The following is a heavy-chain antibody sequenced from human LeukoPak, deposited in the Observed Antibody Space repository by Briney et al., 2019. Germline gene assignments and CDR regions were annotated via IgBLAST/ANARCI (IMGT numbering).Heavy chain of an antibody. CDR1: GFTFSSYS. CDR3: ARSPRGGYDKFDY. V-gene: IGHV3-21*01. J-gene: IGHJ4*02. D-gene: IGHD5-12*01. CDR2: ISSSSSYI. Sequence: GGSLRLSCAASGFTFSSYSMNWVRQAPGKGLEWVSSISSSSSYIYYADSVKGRFTISRDNAKNSLYLQMNSLRAEDTAAYYCARSPRGGYDKFDYWGQGTLVTVSS.